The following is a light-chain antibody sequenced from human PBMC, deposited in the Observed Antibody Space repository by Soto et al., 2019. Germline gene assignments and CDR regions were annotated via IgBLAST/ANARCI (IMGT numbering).Light chain of an antibody. J-gene: IGKJ4*01. CDR3: QQHADWPLT. V-gene: IGKV3-11*01. Sequence: EIVLTQSPATLSLSPGERATLSCRASRSVGNNLALYQKKPGQAPGLLIYAASTRATGIPARFSGSGSGTDFTLTISSLEPEDFAVYYCQQHADWPLTFGGGTKVEIK. CDR2: AAS. CDR1: RSVGNN.